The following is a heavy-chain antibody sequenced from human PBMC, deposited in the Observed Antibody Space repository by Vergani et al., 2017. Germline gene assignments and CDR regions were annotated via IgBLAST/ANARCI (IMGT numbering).Heavy chain of an antibody. J-gene: IGHJ4*02. Sequence: EVQLMESGGGLVQPGGSLRLSCAASGFTFSNYWMSWVRQAPGKGLEGVANRKEDGSERFYVDSVMGRFTISRDNAKNSLYLQMNSLRAEDTAVYFCARLGLTASRREAPVFYYWGQGTLVTVPS. CDR3: ARLGLTASRREAPVFYY. CDR1: GFTFSNYW. D-gene: IGHD6-13*01. V-gene: IGHV3-7*01. CDR2: RKEDGSER.